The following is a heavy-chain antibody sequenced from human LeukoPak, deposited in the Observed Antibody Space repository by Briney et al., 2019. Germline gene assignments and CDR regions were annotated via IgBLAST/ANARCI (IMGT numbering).Heavy chain of an antibody. CDR3: AREGRAGYAGSWSYY. V-gene: IGHV4-61*02. D-gene: IGHD6-13*01. CDR2: MFTSGSA. Sequence: PSETLSLTCSVSGGSINSGNYYWSWIRQPAGKGLECIGRMFTSGSANYNPSLKSRITISLDASKNQFSLKLRSVTAEDTAMYYCAREGRAGYAGSWSYYWGRGTLVTVPS. J-gene: IGHJ4*01. CDR1: GGSINSGNYY.